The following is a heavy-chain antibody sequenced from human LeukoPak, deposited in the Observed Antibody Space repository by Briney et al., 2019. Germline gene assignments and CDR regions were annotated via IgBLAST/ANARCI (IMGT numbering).Heavy chain of an antibody. J-gene: IGHJ5*02. D-gene: IGHD3-22*01. Sequence: ASVKVSCKASGYTFTSYYMHWVRQAPGQGLEWMGMINPSGGSTSYAQKFQGRVTMTRDMSTSTVYMELSSLRSEDTAVYYCAREDYYDSSGYYRPWFDPWGQGTLVTVSS. CDR3: AREDYYDSSGYYRPWFDP. CDR2: INPSGGST. V-gene: IGHV1-46*01. CDR1: GYTFTSYY.